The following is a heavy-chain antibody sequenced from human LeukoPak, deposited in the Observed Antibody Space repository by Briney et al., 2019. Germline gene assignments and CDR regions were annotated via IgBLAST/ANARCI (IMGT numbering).Heavy chain of an antibody. CDR1: GFSISSGYY. J-gene: IGHJ4*02. CDR2: VYHTGGT. CDR3: AREEGATQDAN. D-gene: IGHD1-26*01. V-gene: IGHV4-38-2*02. Sequence: SETLSLTCTVSGFSISSGYYWAWIRQPPGKGLEWIGSVYHTGGTYYNPSLKSRVTISVDTSRNQFSLRLSSVTATDTAVYYCAREEGATQDANWGQGTLVLVSS.